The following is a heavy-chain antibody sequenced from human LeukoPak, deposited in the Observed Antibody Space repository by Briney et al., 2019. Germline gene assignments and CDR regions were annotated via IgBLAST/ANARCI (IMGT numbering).Heavy chain of an antibody. CDR1: GYTFSDCT. CDR2: ISSGGSVM. CDR3: ARDGAAGGHGVPHT. Sequence: PGGSLRLSCGASGYTFSDCTMNWVRQAPGKGPEWISYISSGGSVMHYADSVKGRFTISRDNAKNSLYLQMNSLRADDTALYYCARDGAAGGHGVPHTWGQGTLVTVSS. V-gene: IGHV3-21*05. J-gene: IGHJ5*02. D-gene: IGHD4-17*01.